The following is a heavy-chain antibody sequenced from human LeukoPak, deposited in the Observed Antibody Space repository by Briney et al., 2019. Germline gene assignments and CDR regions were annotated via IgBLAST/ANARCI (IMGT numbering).Heavy chain of an antibody. Sequence: PGGSLRLSCAASQFTFSSYAMHWVRQAPGKGLEWVAVISYDGNNKYYADSVKGRFTISRDNSKNTLYLQMNSLRAEGTAVYYCARSPVDHYDSSGYYFDYWGQGTLVTVSS. J-gene: IGHJ4*02. CDR2: ISYDGNNK. CDR3: ARSPVDHYDSSGYYFDY. V-gene: IGHV3-30-3*01. CDR1: QFTFSSYA. D-gene: IGHD3-22*01.